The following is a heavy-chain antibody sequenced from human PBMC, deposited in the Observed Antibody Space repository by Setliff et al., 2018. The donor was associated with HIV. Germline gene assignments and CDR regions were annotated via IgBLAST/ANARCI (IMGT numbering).Heavy chain of an antibody. J-gene: IGHJ3*02. CDR1: GVSTISSSSSYY. CDR3: ARDSDDSGFWDAFNI. D-gene: IGHD3-22*01. V-gene: IGHV4-39*07. CDR2: IYYRGST. Sequence: ASETLSLTCIVSGVSTISSSSSYYWGWIRQPPGKGPEWIGYIYYRGSTYYNPSLTSRVTISVETTKNQFSLRRTSMTAADTAEYYWARDSDDSGFWDAFNIWGQGTMVTVSS.